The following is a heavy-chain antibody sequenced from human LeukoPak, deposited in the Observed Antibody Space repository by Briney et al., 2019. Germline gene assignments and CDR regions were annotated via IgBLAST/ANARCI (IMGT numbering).Heavy chain of an antibody. CDR2: IIPIFATS. Sequence: SVKVSCKVSGYTLTELCIHWVRQAPGQGLEWMGVIIPIFATSNYAQKFQGRVTITADKSTSTAYMELSSLRSEDTAVYYCARERGTVTIDYYYYYYMDVWGKGTTVTVSS. CDR3: ARERGTVTIDYYYYYYMDV. J-gene: IGHJ6*03. V-gene: IGHV1-69*06. CDR1: GYTLTELC. D-gene: IGHD4-17*01.